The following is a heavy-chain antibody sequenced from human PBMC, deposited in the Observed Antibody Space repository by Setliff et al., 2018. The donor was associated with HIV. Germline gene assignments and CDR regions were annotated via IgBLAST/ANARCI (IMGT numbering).Heavy chain of an antibody. Sequence: SETLSLTCTVPGGSMSSSSYYGGWIRQPPGQGLEWIGSIYYRGSTYYNSSLKRRVTISVDKSKHQFSLKLNSGTAAYTAVYYCARYSRYCSGGSCYGYFDFWGQGTLVTVSS. J-gene: IGHJ4*02. CDR2: IYYRGST. CDR1: GGSMSSSSYY. V-gene: IGHV4-39*07. CDR3: ARYSRYCSGGSCYGYFDF. D-gene: IGHD2-15*01.